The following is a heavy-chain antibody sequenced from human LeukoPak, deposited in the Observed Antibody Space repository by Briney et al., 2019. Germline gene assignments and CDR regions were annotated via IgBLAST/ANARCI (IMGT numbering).Heavy chain of an antibody. CDR3: AKDINFETGTEVYFDY. V-gene: IGHV3-9*03. D-gene: IGHD3-9*01. CDR2: ISWNSGSI. J-gene: IGHJ4*02. CDR1: GFTFDDYA. Sequence: GRSLRLSCAASGFTFDDYAMHWVRQAPGKGLEWVSGISWNSGSIGYADSVKGRFTISRDNAKNSLYLQMNSLRAEDMALYYCAKDINFETGTEVYFDYWGQGTLVTVSS.